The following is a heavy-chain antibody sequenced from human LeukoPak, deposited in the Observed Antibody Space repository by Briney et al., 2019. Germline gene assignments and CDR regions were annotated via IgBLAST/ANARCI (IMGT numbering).Heavy chain of an antibody. J-gene: IGHJ4*02. V-gene: IGHV3-23*01. CDR3: ARRAGDYSHPYDY. CDR2: ISDSGGST. D-gene: IGHD3-22*01. CDR1: GFTFSNYV. Sequence: GGSLRLSCTASGFTFSNYVLSWVRQAPGKGLEWVSAISDSGGSTYYADSVKGRFTISRDNSKNTVHLQMNSLRAEDTAMYYCARRAGDYSHPYDYWGQGTLVTVSS.